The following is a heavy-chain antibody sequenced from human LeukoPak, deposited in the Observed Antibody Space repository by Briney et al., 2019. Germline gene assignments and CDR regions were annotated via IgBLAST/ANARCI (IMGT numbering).Heavy chain of an antibody. CDR3: ARRRDGYNYLDY. CDR2: INWNGGST. V-gene: IGHV3-20*04. D-gene: IGHD5-24*01. CDR1: GFTFDDYG. J-gene: IGHJ4*02. Sequence: GGSLRLSCAASGFTFDDYGMSWVRQAPGKRLEWVSGINWNGGSTGYADSVKGRFTISRDNAKNSLYLQMNSLRAEDTALYYCARRRDGYNYLDYWGQGTLVTVSS.